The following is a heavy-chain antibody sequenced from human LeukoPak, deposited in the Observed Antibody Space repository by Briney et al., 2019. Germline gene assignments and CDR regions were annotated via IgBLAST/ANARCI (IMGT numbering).Heavy chain of an antibody. J-gene: IGHJ6*03. D-gene: IGHD6-19*01. Sequence: SETLSLTCTVSGGSISNYYWGWIRQPPGKGLEWIGCIHYSGSTNYNPSLKSRVTISVDTSNNQFSLKVRSVTAADTAVYYCARFSGVPVAGTSYYYYYMAVWGKGTTVTV. CDR2: IHYSGST. CDR3: ARFSGVPVAGTSYYYYYMAV. V-gene: IGHV4-59*01. CDR1: GGSISNYY.